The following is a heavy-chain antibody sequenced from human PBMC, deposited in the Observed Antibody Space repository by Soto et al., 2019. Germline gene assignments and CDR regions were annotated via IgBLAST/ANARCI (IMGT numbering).Heavy chain of an antibody. CDR3: ARGVTICGLAIDR. Sequence: QVQLQESGPGLVKPSGTLSLTCAVSSGSISSGYWWTWVRQPPGKGLEWIGEIYQSGSTDYNPSLKRRVTISLDTSKNQFSLKLTSVTAADTAVYYCARGVTICGLAIDRGGQGTLFTVSS. CDR1: SGSISSGYW. V-gene: IGHV4-4*02. CDR2: IYQSGST. J-gene: IGHJ5*02. D-gene: IGHD2-21*01.